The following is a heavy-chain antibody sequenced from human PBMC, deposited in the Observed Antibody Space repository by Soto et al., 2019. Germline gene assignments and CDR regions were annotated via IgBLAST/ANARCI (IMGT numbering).Heavy chain of an antibody. Sequence: QVQLVQSGAEVKKPGSSVKVSCKASGGTFSSYAISWVRQAPGHGLEWMGGIIPIFGTANYAQKFHGRVTITADESTSTAYRELSSLRSEDTAVYYCARRAGYDLWSSRGDYFDYWGQGTLVTVSS. D-gene: IGHD3-3*01. CDR1: GGTFSSYA. CDR3: ARRAGYDLWSSRGDYFDY. CDR2: IIPIFGTA. J-gene: IGHJ4*02. V-gene: IGHV1-69*01.